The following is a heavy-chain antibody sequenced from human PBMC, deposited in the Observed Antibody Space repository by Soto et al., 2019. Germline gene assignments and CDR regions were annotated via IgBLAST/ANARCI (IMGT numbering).Heavy chain of an antibody. J-gene: IGHJ4*02. CDR1: GFTFNDSG. Sequence: EVQVVESGGGVVRPGGSLRLSCAASGFTFNDSGMSWVRQVSGKGLEWVSGIDWKGEITVYADSVKGRFTISRDNAKNSLYLQMNSLRADDTALYYCVMEGNYGVVFDYWGQGTLVTVSS. V-gene: IGHV3-20*04. D-gene: IGHD4-17*01. CDR3: VMEGNYGVVFDY. CDR2: IDWKGEIT.